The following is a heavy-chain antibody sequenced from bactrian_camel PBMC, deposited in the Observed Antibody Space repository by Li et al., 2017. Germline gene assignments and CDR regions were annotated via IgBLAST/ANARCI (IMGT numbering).Heavy chain of an antibody. CDR1: GYRNAYSSYC. CDR3: AADWGFQNTYCSSRYSHPNPHLGI. V-gene: IGHV3S26*01. CDR2: IDADGAT. Sequence: HVQLVESGGGSVQAGGSLRLSCTVSGYRNAYSSYCLAWFRQAPGKEREGVAAIDADGATSYSDSVQGRFTISRDDAKNTLYLEMSSLKPEDNAKYYCAADWGFQNTYCSSRYSHPNPHLGIWGRGTQVTVS. J-gene: IGHJ6*01. D-gene: IGHD2*01.